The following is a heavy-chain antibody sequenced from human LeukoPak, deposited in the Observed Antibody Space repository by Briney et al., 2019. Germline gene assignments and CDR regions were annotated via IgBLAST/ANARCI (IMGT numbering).Heavy chain of an antibody. V-gene: IGHV4-39*01. CDR3: ASLRGHSSSWSLGGYYYYYMDV. Sequence: SETLSLTCTVSGGSISSSSYHWGWIRQPPGKGLEWIGSIYYSGSTYYNPSLKSRVTISVDTSKNQFSLKLSSVTAADTAVYYCASLRGHSSSWSLGGYYYYYMDVWGKGTTVTGSS. CDR1: GGSISSSSYH. CDR2: IYYSGST. D-gene: IGHD6-13*01. J-gene: IGHJ6*03.